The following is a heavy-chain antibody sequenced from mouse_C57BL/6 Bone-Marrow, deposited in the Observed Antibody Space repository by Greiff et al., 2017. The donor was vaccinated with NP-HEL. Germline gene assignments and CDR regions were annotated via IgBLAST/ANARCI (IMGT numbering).Heavy chain of an antibody. CDR3: ARCPYGYDGY. Sequence: EVHLVESGGDLVKPGGSLKLSCAASGFTFSSYGMSWVRQTPDKRLEWVATISSGGSYTYYPDSVTGRFTISRDNAKNTLYLQMSSLKSEDTAMYYCARCPYGYDGYWGQGTTLTVSS. CDR1: GFTFSSYG. J-gene: IGHJ2*01. CDR2: ISSGGSYT. V-gene: IGHV5-6*01. D-gene: IGHD2-2*01.